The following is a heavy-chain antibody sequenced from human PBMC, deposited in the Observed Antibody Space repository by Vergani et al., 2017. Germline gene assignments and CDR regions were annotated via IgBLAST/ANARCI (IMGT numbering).Heavy chain of an antibody. D-gene: IGHD5-18*01. V-gene: IGHV3-21*01. J-gene: IGHJ4*02. CDR2: ISSCSSYI. CDR3: ARGRGQLWN. CDR1: GFTSSRYI. Sequence: EVQLVESGGGLVKPGGPLRLSCAAPGFTSSRYIMNWVRQAPGKGLEWVSSISSCSSYIYYADSVKGRFTITRDNAKNSLYLQRSSLRAEDTAVYYCARGRGQLWNWGQGTLVTVSS.